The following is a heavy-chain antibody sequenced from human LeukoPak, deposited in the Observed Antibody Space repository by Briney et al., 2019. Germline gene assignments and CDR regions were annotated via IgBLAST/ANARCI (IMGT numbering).Heavy chain of an antibody. CDR3: ARGLSYDYYDSFDI. V-gene: IGHV3-20*04. Sequence: GGSLRLSCAASGFSFEKYGINWVRQAPGKGLEWVSGINWNGGITGYTESLKDRFTISRDNARNSVYLQLDSLRVEDTALYYCARGLSYDYYDSFDIWGQGTMVTVSS. CDR1: GFSFEKYG. CDR2: INWNGGIT. J-gene: IGHJ3*02. D-gene: IGHD3-16*01.